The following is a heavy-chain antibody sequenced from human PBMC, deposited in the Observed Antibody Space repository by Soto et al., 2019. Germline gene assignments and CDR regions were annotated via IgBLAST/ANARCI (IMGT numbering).Heavy chain of an antibody. J-gene: IGHJ6*02. CDR1: GYSFSSYW. CDR2: IYPGDSDT. Sequence: GGSLKISCKGSGYSFSSYWVGWGRQMPGKGLEWMGIIYPGDSDTRYSPSFQGQVTISADKSISTAYLQWSSLKASDTAMYYCARNIVATKYYYYGMDVWGQGTTVTVSS. V-gene: IGHV5-51*01. CDR3: ARNIVATKYYYYGMDV. D-gene: IGHD5-12*01.